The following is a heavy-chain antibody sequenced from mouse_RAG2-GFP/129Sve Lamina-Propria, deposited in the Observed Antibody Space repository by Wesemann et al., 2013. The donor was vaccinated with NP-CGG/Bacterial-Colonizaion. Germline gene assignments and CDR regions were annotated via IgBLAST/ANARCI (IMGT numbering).Heavy chain of an antibody. Sequence: EVQLQQSGPELVKPGASVKMSCKASGYTFTDYNMHWVKQSHGKSLEWIGYINPNNGGTSYNQKFKGKATLTVNKSSSTAYMELRSLTSEDSAVYYCARGHDYYWYFDVWGTGTTVTVSS. CDR3: ARGHDYYWYFDV. CDR2: INPNNGGT. CDR1: GYTFTDYN. D-gene: IGHD2-4*01. J-gene: IGHJ1*03. V-gene: IGHV1-22*01.